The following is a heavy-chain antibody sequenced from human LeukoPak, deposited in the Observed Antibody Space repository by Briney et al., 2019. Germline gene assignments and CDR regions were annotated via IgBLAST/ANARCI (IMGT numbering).Heavy chain of an antibody. CDR1: GFTFSRCA. Sequence: GGSLRLSCAASGFTFSRCAMSWVRQAPGKGLEWVSAISDGGDTTYYADSVEGRFTISRDNSKNTVELEMISLRADDAALYYCVKKIRGMSFGDYWGQGALVTVSS. V-gene: IGHV3-23*01. D-gene: IGHD3/OR15-3a*01. CDR2: ISDGGDTT. J-gene: IGHJ4*02. CDR3: VKKIRGMSFGDY.